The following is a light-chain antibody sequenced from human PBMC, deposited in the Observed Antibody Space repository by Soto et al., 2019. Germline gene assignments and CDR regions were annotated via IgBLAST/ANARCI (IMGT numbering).Light chain of an antibody. Sequence: QSALTQPRSVSGSPGQSVTISCTGTSSDVGGYNYVSWYQQHPGKVPKLMIYDVSKRPSGVPDRFSGSKSGNTSSLTISGLQAEDEAAYYCCSSAGSYTHVFGSGTKVTVL. J-gene: IGLJ1*01. CDR3: CSSAGSYTHV. CDR2: DVS. V-gene: IGLV2-11*01. CDR1: SSDVGGYNY.